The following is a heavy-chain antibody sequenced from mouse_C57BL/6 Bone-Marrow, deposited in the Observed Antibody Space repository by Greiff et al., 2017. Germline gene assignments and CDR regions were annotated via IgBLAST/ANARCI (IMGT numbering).Heavy chain of an antibody. CDR1: GYTFTSYG. V-gene: IGHV1-81*01. CDR3: ARRSYYYGSSLYYYAMDY. Sequence: VNVVESGAELARPGASVKLSCKASGYTFTSYGISWVKQRTGQGLEWIGEIYPRSGNTYYNEKFKGKATLTADKSSSTAYMGLRSLTSEDSAVYFCARRSYYYGSSLYYYAMDYWGQGTSVTVSS. D-gene: IGHD1-1*01. J-gene: IGHJ4*01. CDR2: IYPRSGNT.